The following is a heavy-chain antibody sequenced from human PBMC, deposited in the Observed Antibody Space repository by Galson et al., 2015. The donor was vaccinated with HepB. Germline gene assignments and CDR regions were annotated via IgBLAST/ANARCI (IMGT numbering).Heavy chain of an antibody. CDR3: ARGADWYYDFWSGLAFYYYGMDV. V-gene: IGHV3-30-3*01. CDR2: ISYDGSNK. Sequence: SLRLSCAASGFTFSSYAMHWVRQAPGKGLEWVAVISYDGSNKYYADSVKGRFTISRDNSKNTLYLQMNSLRAEDTAVYYCARGADWYYDFWSGLAFYYYGMDVWGQGTTVTVSS. D-gene: IGHD3-3*01. CDR1: GFTFSSYA. J-gene: IGHJ6*02.